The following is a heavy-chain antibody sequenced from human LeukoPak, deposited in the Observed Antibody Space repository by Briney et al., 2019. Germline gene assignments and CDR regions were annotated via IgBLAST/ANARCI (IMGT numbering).Heavy chain of an antibody. J-gene: IGHJ4*02. D-gene: IGHD1-1*01. CDR1: GXTVSSNY. CDR2: IYSGGST. V-gene: IGHV3-53*01. CDR3: ARGAGTTLSHFDY. Sequence: GGSLRLSCAASGXTVSSNYLSWVRQAPGKGLESVSVIYSGGSTYYADSVKGRFTISRDSSKNTLYLQMNSLRAEDTAVYYCARGAGTTLSHFDYWRQGTLVSVSS.